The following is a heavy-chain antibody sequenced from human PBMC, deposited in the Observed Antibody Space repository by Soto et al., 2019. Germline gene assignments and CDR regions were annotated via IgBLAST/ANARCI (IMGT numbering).Heavy chain of an antibody. CDR2: TFYRSKWYN. J-gene: IGHJ6*03. V-gene: IGHV6-1*01. Sequence: QSQTLSLTCAISGDRVSSTSAAWNWIRRSPSRGLEWLGRTFYRSKWYNDYAPSVKSRITIKADTSRNQFSLQLNSVSPEDTAVYYCGRMVYAMYGEYFYYMDVWGKGTTVTVSS. CDR1: GDRVSSTSAA. CDR3: GRMVYAMYGEYFYYMDV. D-gene: IGHD2-8*01.